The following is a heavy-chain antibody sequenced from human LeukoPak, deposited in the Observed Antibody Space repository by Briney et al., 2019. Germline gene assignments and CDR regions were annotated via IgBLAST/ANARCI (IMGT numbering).Heavy chain of an antibody. Sequence: SVKVSCKASGGTFSSYAISWVRQAPGQGLEWMGGIIPIFGTANYAQKFQGRVTITTDESTSTAYMELSSLKSEDTAVYYCARDVSSWFDPWGQGTLVTVSS. D-gene: IGHD6-6*01. J-gene: IGHJ5*02. CDR3: ARDVSSWFDP. CDR2: IIPIFGTA. V-gene: IGHV1-69*05. CDR1: GGTFSSYA.